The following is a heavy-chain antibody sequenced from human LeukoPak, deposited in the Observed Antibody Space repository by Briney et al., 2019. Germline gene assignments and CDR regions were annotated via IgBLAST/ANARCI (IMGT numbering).Heavy chain of an antibody. CDR2: ISYDGSNK. D-gene: IGHD2-15*01. CDR3: ARDYCSGGACYPTGNLDY. J-gene: IGHJ4*02. Sequence: GGSLRLSCAAPGFTFSSYLMHWVRQAPGKGLEWVAVISYDGSNKYNADSVKGRFTTSRDNSKNTLYLQMNSLRTEDTAVYYCARDYCSGGACYPTGNLDYWGQGTLVTVSS. CDR1: GFTFSSYL. V-gene: IGHV3-30*04.